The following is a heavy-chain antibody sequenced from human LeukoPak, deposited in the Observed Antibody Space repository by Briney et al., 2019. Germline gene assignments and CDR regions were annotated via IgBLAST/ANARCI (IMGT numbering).Heavy chain of an antibody. CDR2: IYPVDSDT. D-gene: IGHD1-1*01. J-gene: IGHJ3*01. V-gene: IGHV5-51*01. CDR1: GYRFIDYW. CDR3: ARHVSVDPDSPTTTGKRSAGFEV. Sequence: GESLKISCKGSGYRFIDYWVAWLRQRPGKGLEWMGIIYPVDSDTAYSPSFQGQVTISADTSIMTVYLQCTSLKASDTAMYYCARHVSVDPDSPTTTGKRSAGFEVWGQGTMVIVSS.